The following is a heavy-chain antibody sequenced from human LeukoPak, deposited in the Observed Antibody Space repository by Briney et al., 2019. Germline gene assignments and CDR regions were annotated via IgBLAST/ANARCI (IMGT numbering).Heavy chain of an antibody. D-gene: IGHD3-22*01. CDR1: EFSVGSNY. CDR2: IYSGGST. CDR3: ARRGSGYSQNYFDY. Sequence: GGSLRLSCAASEFSVGSNYMTWVRQAPGKGLEWVSLIYSGGSTYYADSVKGRFTISRDNSKNTLDLQMGSLRAEDTAVYYCARRGSGYSQNYFDYWGQGTLVAVSS. J-gene: IGHJ4*02. V-gene: IGHV3-66*01.